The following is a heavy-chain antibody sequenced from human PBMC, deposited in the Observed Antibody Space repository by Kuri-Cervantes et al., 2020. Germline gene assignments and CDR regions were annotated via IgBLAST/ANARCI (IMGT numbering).Heavy chain of an antibody. D-gene: IGHD4-17*01. J-gene: IGHJ6*02. CDR3: AKRNDYGDYGDHYYYYYGMDV. CDR2: IWYDGSNK. CDR1: GFTFSSYG. V-gene: IGHV3-33*06. Sequence: GESLKISCAASGFTFSSYGMHWVRQAPGKGLEWVAVIWYDGSNKYYADSVKGRFTISRDNSKNTLYLQMNSLRAEDTAVYYCAKRNDYGDYGDHYYYYYGMDVWGQGTTVTVSS.